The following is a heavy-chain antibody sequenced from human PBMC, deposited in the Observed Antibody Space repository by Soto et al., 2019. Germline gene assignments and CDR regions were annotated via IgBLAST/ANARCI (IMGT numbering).Heavy chain of an antibody. CDR3: ARGYCSGGSCYSYYFDY. CDR1: GGSIRSYD. D-gene: IGHD2-15*01. V-gene: IGHV4-59*01. CDR2: IYYSGST. Sequence: SETLSLTCTASGGSIRSYDWSWIRQPTGKGLQWIGYIYYSGSTNYNPSLKSRVTISVDTSKNQFSLKLSSVTAADTAVYYCARGYCSGGSCYSYYFDYWGQGTLVTVSS. J-gene: IGHJ4*02.